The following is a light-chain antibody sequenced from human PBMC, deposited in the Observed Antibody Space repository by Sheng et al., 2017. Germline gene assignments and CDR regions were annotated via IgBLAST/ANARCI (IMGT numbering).Light chain of an antibody. CDR3: QQYTTYPYT. V-gene: IGKV1-16*01. J-gene: IGKJ2*01. CDR2: DVS. Sequence: DIRMTQSPSSLSASVGDSVTITCRASQPINNRLAWIQQKPGKAPQSLIFDVSNLQGGVPSRFSGSVSGIDFALTITSLQPEDFATYFCQQYTTYPYTFGPGTRLEI. CDR1: QPINNR.